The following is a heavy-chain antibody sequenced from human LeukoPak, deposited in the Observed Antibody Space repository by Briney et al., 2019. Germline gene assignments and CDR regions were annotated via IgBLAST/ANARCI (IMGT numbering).Heavy chain of an antibody. D-gene: IGHD2-21*01. CDR1: GGTFSSYG. Sequence: GGSLTLSCAASGGTFSSYGMQWVSEARGKGLEGVAGMSDDGSNKYYADSVKGRFTISRDNSKNTLSLQMNSLRAEDTAVYYCAKDRSIWGGDYYYYGMDVWGQGTTVTVSS. CDR2: MSDDGSNK. CDR3: AKDRSIWGGDYYYYGMDV. V-gene: IGHV3-30*18. J-gene: IGHJ6*02.